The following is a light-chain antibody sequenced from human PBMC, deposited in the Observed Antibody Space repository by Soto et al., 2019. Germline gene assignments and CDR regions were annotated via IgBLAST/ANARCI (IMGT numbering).Light chain of an antibody. CDR2: DVS. CDR3: SSYTTSNTRQIV. J-gene: IGLJ1*01. CDR1: SSDAGGYNY. V-gene: IGLV2-14*01. Sequence: QSALTQRASVSGSPGQSITISCTGTSSDAGGYNYVSWYQQHPGKAPKFMIYDVSNRPSGVSNRFSGSKSGNTASLTISGLQAEDEADYYCSSYTTSNTRQIVFGTGTKLTVL.